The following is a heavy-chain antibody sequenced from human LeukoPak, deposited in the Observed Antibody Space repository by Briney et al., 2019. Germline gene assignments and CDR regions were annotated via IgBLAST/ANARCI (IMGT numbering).Heavy chain of an antibody. CDR3: ARVAVAGIYFYYYMDV. D-gene: IGHD6-13*01. CDR2: INSDGSST. J-gene: IGHJ6*03. V-gene: IGHV3-74*01. Sequence: PGGSLRLSCAASGFTFSSYWMHWVRQAPGKGLVWVSRINSDGSSTSYADSVKGRFTISRDNTKNSLYLQMNSLRAEDTAVYYCARVAVAGIYFYYYMDVWGKGTTVTVSS. CDR1: GFTFSSYW.